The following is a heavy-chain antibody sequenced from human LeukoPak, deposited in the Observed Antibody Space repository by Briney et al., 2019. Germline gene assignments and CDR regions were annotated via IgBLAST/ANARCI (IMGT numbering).Heavy chain of an antibody. J-gene: IGHJ4*02. D-gene: IGHD2-15*01. CDR3: AKPLTGGGSWPPFDS. Sequence: PGGSLRLSCEASGFTFSSYTLTWGRHAPGKGLEWVSSISSSNGYIYYADSVKGRFTISRDNAKSSLFLQMNSLRDEDTAVYYCAKPLTGGGSWPPFDSWGQGTLVTVSS. V-gene: IGHV3-21*04. CDR2: ISSSNGYI. CDR1: GFTFSSYT.